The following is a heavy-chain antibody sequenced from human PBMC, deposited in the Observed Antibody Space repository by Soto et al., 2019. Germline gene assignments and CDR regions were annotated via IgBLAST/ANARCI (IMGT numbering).Heavy chain of an antibody. CDR3: ARDREYSFDY. CDR1: GFTFNSYG. V-gene: IGHV3-33*01. CDR2: IWYDGGKK. Sequence: PWGSLRLSCAASGFTFNSYGMHWVRQAPGKRLEWVAVIWYDGGKKYYGDSVKGRFTISRDNSKNTLYLQMNILRAEDTAVYYCARDREYSFDYWGQGTLVTVSS. D-gene: IGHD5-18*01. J-gene: IGHJ4*02.